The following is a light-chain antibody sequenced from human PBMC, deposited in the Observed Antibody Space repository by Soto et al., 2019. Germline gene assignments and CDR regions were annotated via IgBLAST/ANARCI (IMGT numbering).Light chain of an antibody. CDR1: SSNIGNNY. CDR2: HNN. V-gene: IGLV1-51*01. CDR3: GTWDSSLSAPL. Sequence: QSVLTQPPSVSAAPGQKVTISCSGSSSNIGNNYVSWYQQLPGTAPKLLIYHNNQRPSGIPDRFSGSKSGTSATLGITGLQTGDEADYYCGTWDSSLSAPLFGGGTKLTVL. J-gene: IGLJ2*01.